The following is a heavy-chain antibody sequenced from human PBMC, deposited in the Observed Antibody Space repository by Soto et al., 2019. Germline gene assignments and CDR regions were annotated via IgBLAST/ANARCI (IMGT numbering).Heavy chain of an antibody. V-gene: IGHV3-11*01. J-gene: IGHJ4*02. CDR3: ARGSPAMYYYDSSGYFSV. D-gene: IGHD3-22*01. CDR2: ISSSGSTI. CDR1: GFTFSDYY. Sequence: GGSLRLSCAASGFTFSDYYMSWIRQAPGKGLEWVSYISSSGSTIYYADSVKSRFTISRDNAKNSLYLQMNSLRAEDTAVYYCARGSPAMYYYDSSGYFSVWGQGTLVTVSS.